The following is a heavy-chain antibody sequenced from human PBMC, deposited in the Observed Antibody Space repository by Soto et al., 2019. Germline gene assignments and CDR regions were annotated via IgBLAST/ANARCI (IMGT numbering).Heavy chain of an antibody. V-gene: IGHV4-31*03. Sequence: SSETLSLTCSVSGDPLHIGGYYWTWIRQRPWEGLEWMGYIYYTGKTYYNPSLESRLTMSVDRSKNQFSLKLNSVTAADTAVYYCGRDLTSNANCIDPWGQGTLVTVSS. CDR3: GRDLTSNANCIDP. D-gene: IGHD2-2*01. J-gene: IGHJ5*02. CDR2: IYYTGKT. CDR1: GDPLHIGGYY.